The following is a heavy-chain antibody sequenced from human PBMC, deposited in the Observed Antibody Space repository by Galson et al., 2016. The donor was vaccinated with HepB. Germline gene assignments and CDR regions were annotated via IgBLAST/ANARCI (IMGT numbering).Heavy chain of an antibody. Sequence: SETLSLTCTVSGGSISSNSYYWGWIRQPPGKGLEWIGSIYYVGNTYYNPSLKRRVIISVDTSNNRVSLKLRSVTAADTAVCYCARHERLLSWFDPWGQGSLVTVSS. CDR1: GGSISSNSYY. CDR3: ARHERLLSWFDP. D-gene: IGHD5-12*01. V-gene: IGHV4-39*01. CDR2: IYYVGNT. J-gene: IGHJ5*02.